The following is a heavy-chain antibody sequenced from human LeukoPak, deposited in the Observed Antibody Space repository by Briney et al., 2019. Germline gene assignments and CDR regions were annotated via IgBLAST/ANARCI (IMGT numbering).Heavy chain of an antibody. D-gene: IGHD3-3*01. CDR2: INHSGST. V-gene: IGHV4-34*01. Sequence: PSETLSLTCAVFGESFSGYYWSWIRQPPGKGLEWIGEINHSGSTNYNPSLKSRVTISVDTSKNQFSLKLSSVTAADTAVYYCARRGALFFHRWGQGTLVTVSS. J-gene: IGHJ4*02. CDR1: GESFSGYY. CDR3: ARRGALFFHR.